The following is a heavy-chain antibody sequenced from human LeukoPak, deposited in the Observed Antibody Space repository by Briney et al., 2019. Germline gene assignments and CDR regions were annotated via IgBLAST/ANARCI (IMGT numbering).Heavy chain of an antibody. CDR3: ARQGRASYCSSTSCPPDY. V-gene: IGHV1-69*06. D-gene: IGHD2-2*01. CDR1: GGTFSSYA. J-gene: IGHJ4*02. Sequence: GASVKVSCKASGGTFSSYAISWVRQAPGQGLEWMGGIIPTFGTANYAQKFQGRVTITADKSTSTAYMELSSLRSEDTAVYYCARQGRASYCSSTSCPPDYWGQGTLVTVSS. CDR2: IIPTFGTA.